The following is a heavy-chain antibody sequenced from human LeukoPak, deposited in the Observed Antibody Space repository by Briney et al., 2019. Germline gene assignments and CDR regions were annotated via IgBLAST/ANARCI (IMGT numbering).Heavy chain of an antibody. J-gene: IGHJ4*02. CDR1: GGSFSGYY. CDR3: ARQRRTYYYDSSGYYYDYFDY. D-gene: IGHD3-22*01. V-gene: IGHV4-34*01. Sequence: SETLSLTCAVYGGSFSGYYWSWIRQPPGKGLEWIGEINHSGSTNYNPSLKSRVTISVDTSKNQFSLKLSSVTAADTAVYYCARQRRTYYYDSSGYYYDYFDYWGQGTLVTVSS. CDR2: INHSGST.